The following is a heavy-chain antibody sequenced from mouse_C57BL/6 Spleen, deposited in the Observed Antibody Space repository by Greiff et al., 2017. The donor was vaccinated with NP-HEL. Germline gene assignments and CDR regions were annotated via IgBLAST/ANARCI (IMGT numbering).Heavy chain of an antibody. CDR2: IYPSDSET. D-gene: IGHD1-1*01. CDR1: GYTFTSYW. Sequence: VQLQQSGAELVRPGSSVKLSCKASGYTFTSYWMDWVKQRPGQGLEWIGNIYPSDSETHYNQKFKDKATLTVDKSSSTAYMQLSSLTSEDSAVYYCARILYGYGSPWFAYWGQGTLVTVSA. V-gene: IGHV1-61*01. J-gene: IGHJ3*01. CDR3: ARILYGYGSPWFAY.